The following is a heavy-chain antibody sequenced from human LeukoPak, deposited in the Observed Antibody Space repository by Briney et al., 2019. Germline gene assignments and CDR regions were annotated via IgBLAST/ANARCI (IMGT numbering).Heavy chain of an antibody. CDR1: GFTFSSYS. D-gene: IGHD2-15*01. CDR3: AREYCGGGSCYSDY. V-gene: IGHV3-21*01. J-gene: IGHJ4*02. Sequence: GGSLRLSCAASGFTFSSYSMNWVRQAPGEGLEWVSSISSSSSYIYYADSVKGRFTISRDNAKNSLYLQMNSLRAEDTAVYYCAREYCGGGSCYSDYWGQGTLVTVSS. CDR2: ISSSSSYI.